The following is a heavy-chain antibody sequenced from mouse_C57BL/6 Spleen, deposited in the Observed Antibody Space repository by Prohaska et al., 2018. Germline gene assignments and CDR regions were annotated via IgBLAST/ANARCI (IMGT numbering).Heavy chain of an antibody. CDR2: INSDGSAI. Sequence: EVQLLETGGGLVQPGGSRGLSCEGSGFPFSGFLMSWVRQTTGQTLEWIGDINSDGSAINYAPSIKDRFTIFRDNDKSTLYLQMSNVRSEDTATYFCMRYGLRYWYFDVWGTGTTVTVSS. J-gene: IGHJ1*03. CDR1: GFPFSGFL. CDR3: MRYGLRYWYFDV. D-gene: IGHD1-1*01. V-gene: IGHV11-2*01.